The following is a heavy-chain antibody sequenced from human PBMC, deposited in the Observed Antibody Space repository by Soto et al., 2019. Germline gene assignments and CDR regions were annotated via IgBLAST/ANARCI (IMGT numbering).Heavy chain of an antibody. D-gene: IGHD6-13*01. CDR2: IYYSGNT. CDR3: ARVVTPGYSSSWYGNWFDP. Sequence: SETLSLTCSVSGGSISSGYCYWSWIRQPPGKGLEWIGNIYYSGNTYYNPSLKSRVTISVDTSKNQFSLKLSSVTAADTAVYYCARVVTPGYSSSWYGNWFDPWGQGTLVTVSS. CDR1: GGSISSGYCY. J-gene: IGHJ5*02. V-gene: IGHV4-30-4*01.